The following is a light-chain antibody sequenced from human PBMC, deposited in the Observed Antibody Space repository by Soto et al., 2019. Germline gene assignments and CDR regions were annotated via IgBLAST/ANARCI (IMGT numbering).Light chain of an antibody. CDR1: SSDVGGYNY. CDR2: EVT. J-gene: IGLJ3*02. Sequence: QSALTQPASVSGSPGQSITISCTGTSSDVGGYNYVSWYQQHPGQVPKLTIYEVTNRPSGVSSRFSCSKSGNTASLTISGLQAEDEADYYCSSYTNSDTWVFGGGTKLTVL. CDR3: SSYTNSDTWV. V-gene: IGLV2-14*01.